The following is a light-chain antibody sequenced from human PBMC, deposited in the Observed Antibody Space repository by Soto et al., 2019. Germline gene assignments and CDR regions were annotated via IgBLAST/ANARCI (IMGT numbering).Light chain of an antibody. V-gene: IGKV1-5*03. J-gene: IGKJ1*01. CDR1: QTISSW. CDR2: KAS. Sequence: MNKSPATVSGNKGDRVTITCRASQTISSWLAWYQQKPGKAPKLLIYKASTLKSGVPSRFSGSGSGTEFTLTISSLQPDDFATYYCQHYNSYSEAFGQGTKVAIK. CDR3: QHYNSYSEA.